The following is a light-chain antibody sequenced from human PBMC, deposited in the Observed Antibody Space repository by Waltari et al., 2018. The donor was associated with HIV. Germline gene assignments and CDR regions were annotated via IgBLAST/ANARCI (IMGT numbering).Light chain of an antibody. J-gene: IGLJ3*02. CDR1: TGADTSGYY. Sequence: QTVVTQEPSLTVSPGGTVTVTCASTTGADTSGYYPNWFQQKPGQAPRPLIYNTNNRHSWTPARFSGALLGGKAVLTLSGVQPEDEADYYCLLYYKNFRVFGGGTKLTVL. CDR3: LLYYKNFRV. V-gene: IGLV7-43*01. CDR2: NTN.